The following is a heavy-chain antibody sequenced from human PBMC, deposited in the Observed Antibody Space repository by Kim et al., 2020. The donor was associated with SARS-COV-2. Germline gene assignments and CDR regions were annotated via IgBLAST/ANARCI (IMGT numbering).Heavy chain of an antibody. Sequence: GGSLRLSCAASGFTFNNCAMSGVRQAPGKGLEWVSGISGYDDNTNYAESVKGRFTISRDNSKNTLYLQMNSLRVDDTALYYCVKEQRDASGSNYYGMDVWGQGTTVIVSS. CDR3: VKEQRDASGSNYYGMDV. J-gene: IGHJ6*02. D-gene: IGHD3-10*01. CDR2: ISGYDDNT. CDR1: GFTFNNCA. V-gene: IGHV3-23*01.